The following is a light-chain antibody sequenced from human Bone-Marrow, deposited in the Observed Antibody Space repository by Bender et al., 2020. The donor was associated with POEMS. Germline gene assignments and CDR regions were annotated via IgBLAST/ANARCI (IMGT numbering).Light chain of an antibody. CDR3: SSWDDSLSGWV. Sequence: QSALTRPASVSGSPGQSITISCSGTNSVLGTYGLVSWYQQHPGRAPKLLIYEGSERPSGVPDRFSGSKSGTSASLVISGLQSEDEADYYCSSWDDSLSGWVFGGGTKLTVL. V-gene: IGLV2-23*01. CDR2: EGS. CDR1: NSVLGTYGL. J-gene: IGLJ3*02.